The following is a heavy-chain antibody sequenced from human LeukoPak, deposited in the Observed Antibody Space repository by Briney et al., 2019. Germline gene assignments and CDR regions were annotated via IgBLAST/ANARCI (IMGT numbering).Heavy chain of an antibody. CDR2: ISGTGGST. Sequence: GGSLRLSCAASGFTFSSYAISWVRQAPGKGLEWVTAISGTGGSTYYADSVKGRFTISRDNSKNRLYLQMNSLRAGDTAVYYCAKDWGGFNPAPDYWGQGTLVTVSS. V-gene: IGHV3-23*01. J-gene: IGHJ4*02. CDR1: GFTFSSYA. CDR3: AKDWGGFNPAPDY. D-gene: IGHD3-3*01.